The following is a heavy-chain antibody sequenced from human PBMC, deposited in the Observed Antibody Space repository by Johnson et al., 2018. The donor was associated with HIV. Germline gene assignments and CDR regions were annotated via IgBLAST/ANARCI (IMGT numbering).Heavy chain of an antibody. CDR2: ISYDGSNK. V-gene: IGHV3-30-3*01. Sequence: QVQLVESGGGVVQPGRSLRLSCAASGFTFSNYTIHWVRQAPGKGLEWVAVISYDGSNKYYADSVQGRSTISRDNAKDSLYLQMNSLRAEDTALYYCAKDRRGGSGGSGAFDIWGQGTMVTVSS. CDR1: GFTFSNYT. D-gene: IGHD3-10*01. J-gene: IGHJ3*02. CDR3: AKDRRGGSGGSGAFDI.